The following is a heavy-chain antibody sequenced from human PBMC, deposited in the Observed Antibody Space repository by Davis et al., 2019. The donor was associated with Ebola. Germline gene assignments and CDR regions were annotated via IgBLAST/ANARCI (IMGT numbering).Heavy chain of an antibody. CDR2: IYSGGST. Sequence: GESLKISCAASGFTVSSNYMSWVRQAPGKGLEWVSVIYSGGSTYYADSVKGRFTIFRDNSKNTLYLQMNSLRAEDTAVYYCASEGSNYYDSSGYYYNAFDYWGQGTLVTVSS. V-gene: IGHV3-66*01. J-gene: IGHJ4*02. D-gene: IGHD3-22*01. CDR3: ASEGSNYYDSSGYYYNAFDY. CDR1: GFTVSSNY.